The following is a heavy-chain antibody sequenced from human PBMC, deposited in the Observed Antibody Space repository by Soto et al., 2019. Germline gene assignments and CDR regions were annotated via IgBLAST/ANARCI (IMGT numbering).Heavy chain of an antibody. V-gene: IGHV3-30*18. CDR1: GFTFSSYG. Sequence: QVQLVESGGGVVQPGRSLGLSCAASGFTFSSYGMHWVRQAPGKGLEWVARISYDGSKKYYVDSVKGRFTISRDNSKNTLFLQMNSLRAGDTAVDYCAKDRLRGGFLTAATADGMDVWGQGTTVTVSS. D-gene: IGHD3-3*01. CDR2: ISYDGSKK. J-gene: IGHJ6*02. CDR3: AKDRLRGGFLTAATADGMDV.